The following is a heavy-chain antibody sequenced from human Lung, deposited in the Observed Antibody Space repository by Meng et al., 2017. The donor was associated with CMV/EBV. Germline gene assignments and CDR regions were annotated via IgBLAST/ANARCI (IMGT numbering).Heavy chain of an antibody. CDR3: VKFFRWDQPDDVFDI. Sequence: GESLKISCAASGFTFSRYGMDWVRQGPGKGLEWVTFIENDGSSKYYADSVKGRFTISRDNFKNTVHLQINNLRAEDTALYYCVKFFRWDQPDDVFDIWGQGTMVTVSS. CDR1: GFTFSRYG. J-gene: IGHJ3*02. CDR2: IENDGSSK. D-gene: IGHD1-26*01. V-gene: IGHV3-30*02.